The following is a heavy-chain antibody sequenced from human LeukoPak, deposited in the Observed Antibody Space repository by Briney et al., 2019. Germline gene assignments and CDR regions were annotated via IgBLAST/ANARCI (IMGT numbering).Heavy chain of an antibody. V-gene: IGHV3-48*01. CDR1: GFTFSSYS. CDR3: AKFYDISTGYFDC. D-gene: IGHD3-9*01. Sequence: GGSLRLSCAASGFTFSSYSMNWVRQAPGKGLEWVSYISSSSSTIYYADSVKGRFTISRDNAKNSLYLQMNSLRAEDTAVYYCAKFYDISTGYFDCWGQGTLVTVSS. J-gene: IGHJ4*02. CDR2: ISSSSSTI.